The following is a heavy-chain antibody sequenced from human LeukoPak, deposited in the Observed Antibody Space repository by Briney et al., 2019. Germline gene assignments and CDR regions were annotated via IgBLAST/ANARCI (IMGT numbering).Heavy chain of an antibody. CDR3: VRDKGDGARPSSERFDY. V-gene: IGHV4-61*01. D-gene: IGHD5-24*01. CDR1: GGSISSSNSYY. J-gene: IGHJ4*02. CDR2: IYYTGTT. Sequence: SETLSLTCSVSGGSISSSNSYYWAWIRQPPGRGLEWIGYIYYTGTTNYNPSLKSRVAISVDTSKNQFSLKLSSVTAADTAVYYCVRDKGDGARPSSERFDYWGQGTLVTVSS.